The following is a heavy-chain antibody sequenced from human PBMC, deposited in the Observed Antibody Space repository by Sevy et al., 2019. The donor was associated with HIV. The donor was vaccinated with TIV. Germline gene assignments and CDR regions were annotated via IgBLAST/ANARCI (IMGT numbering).Heavy chain of an antibody. CDR3: PRDVATPFVRGFDS. J-gene: IGHJ4*02. CDR2: ISSSSRTI. V-gene: IGHV3-48*01. Sequence: GGSLRLSCVVSGLTFSSDSMNWVRQAPGKGLEWLAYISSSSRTIYYADSVEGRFTISRDNDMKSVFLQMNNLRAEDSATYDCPRDVATPFVRGFDSWGQGTMVTVSS. D-gene: IGHD3-16*02. CDR1: GLTFSSDS.